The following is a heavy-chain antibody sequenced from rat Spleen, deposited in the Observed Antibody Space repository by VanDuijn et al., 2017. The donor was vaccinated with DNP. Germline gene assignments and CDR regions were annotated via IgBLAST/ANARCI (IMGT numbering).Heavy chain of an antibody. J-gene: IGHJ3*01. CDR1: GFTFNNYW. V-gene: IGHV5-31*01. CDR2: ISSSGGST. D-gene: IGHD1-11*01. CDR3: ATHSFTSGITTAFGS. Sequence: EVQLVESGGGLVQPGRSLKVSCVVSGFTFNNYWMTWIRQVPGKGLEWVASISSSGGSTYYPDSVKGRFTISRDNAENTLFLQMDSLRSEDTATYYCATHSFTSGITTAFGSWGQGTLVTVSS.